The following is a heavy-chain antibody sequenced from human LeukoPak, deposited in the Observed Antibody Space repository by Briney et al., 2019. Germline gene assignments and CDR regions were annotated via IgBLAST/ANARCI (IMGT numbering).Heavy chain of an antibody. D-gene: IGHD6-19*01. CDR1: GGSISHYF. Sequence: SVTLSLTCTVSGGSISHYFWSWIRQPPGKALEWIGYIYYSGSTNYNPSLKSRVTISVDTSKNQFSLKLSSVTAADTAVYYCAKTVAGYWYFDLWGRGTLVTVSS. CDR3: AKTVAGYWYFDL. CDR2: IYYSGST. J-gene: IGHJ2*01. V-gene: IGHV4-59*08.